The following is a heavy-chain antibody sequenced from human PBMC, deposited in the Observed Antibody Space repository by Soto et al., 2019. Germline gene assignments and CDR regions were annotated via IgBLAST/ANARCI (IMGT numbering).Heavy chain of an antibody. J-gene: IGHJ3*02. V-gene: IGHV3-21*01. CDR3: ARDLGDVVVVAAIPGDAFDI. Sequence: EVQLVESGGGLVKPGGSLRLSCAASGFTFSSYSMNWVRQAPGKGLEWVSSISSSSSYIYYADSVKGRFTISRDNAKNSRYLQMNSLRAEDKAVYYCARDLGDVVVVAAIPGDAFDIWGQGTMVTVSS. D-gene: IGHD2-15*01. CDR2: ISSSSSYI. CDR1: GFTFSSYS.